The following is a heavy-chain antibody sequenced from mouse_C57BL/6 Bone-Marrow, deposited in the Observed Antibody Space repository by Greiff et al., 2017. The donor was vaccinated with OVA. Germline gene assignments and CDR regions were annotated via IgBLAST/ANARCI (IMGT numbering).Heavy chain of an antibody. Sequence: VQLQQPGAELVMPGASVKLSCTASGYTFTSYWMYWVKQRPGQGLEWIGDIDPSDSYTNYHPNFKGQCTLTVDKASSTAYMQMSSLTSEDTAVYYCARRGYSNHGWEFADWGKGTLVTVSA. CDR3: ARRGYSNHGWEFAD. D-gene: IGHD2-5*01. CDR2: IDPSDSYT. CDR1: GYTFTSYW. V-gene: IGHV1-69*01. J-gene: IGHJ3*01.